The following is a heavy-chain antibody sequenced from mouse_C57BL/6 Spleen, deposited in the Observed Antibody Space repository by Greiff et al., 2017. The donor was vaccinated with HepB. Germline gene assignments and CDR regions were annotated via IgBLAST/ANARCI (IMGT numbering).Heavy chain of an antibody. CDR3: ARGTGSYGFDY. CDR2: IDPSDSET. D-gene: IGHD1-1*01. Sequence: VQLQQPGAELVRPGSSVKLSCKASGYTFTSYWMHWVKQRPIQGLEWIGNIDPSDSETHYNQKFKDKATLTVDKSSSTAYMQLSSLTSEDSAVYYCARGTGSYGFDYWGQGTTLTVSS. J-gene: IGHJ2*01. CDR1: GYTFTSYW. V-gene: IGHV1-52*01.